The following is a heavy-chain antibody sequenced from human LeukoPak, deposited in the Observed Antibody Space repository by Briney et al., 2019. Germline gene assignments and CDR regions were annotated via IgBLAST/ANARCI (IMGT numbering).Heavy chain of an antibody. J-gene: IGHJ4*02. CDR3: AKKSPYGGADY. CDR2: ISGNGGIT. D-gene: IGHD4-23*01. Sequence: GGSLRLSCAASGFTFSNSAMSWVRQAPGKGLEWVSAISGNGGITYYADSVKGQFTISRDNSKNNLYLQMNTLRADDTAVYYCAKKSPYGGADYWGQGTLVTVSS. V-gene: IGHV3-23*01. CDR1: GFTFSNSA.